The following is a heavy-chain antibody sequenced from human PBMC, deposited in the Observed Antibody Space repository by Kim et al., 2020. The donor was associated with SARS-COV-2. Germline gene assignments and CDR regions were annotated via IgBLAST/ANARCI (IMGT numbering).Heavy chain of an antibody. CDR2: ISAYNGNT. D-gene: IGHD1-26*01. CDR1: GYTFTSYG. J-gene: IGHJ6*02. V-gene: IGHV1-18*01. Sequence: ASVKVSCKASGYTFTSYGISWVRQAPGQGLEWMGWISAYNGNTNYAQKLQGRVTMTTDTSTSTAYMELRSLRSDDTAVYYCARAPWGYYWYYYGMDVWGQGTTVTVSS. CDR3: ARAPWGYYWYYYGMDV.